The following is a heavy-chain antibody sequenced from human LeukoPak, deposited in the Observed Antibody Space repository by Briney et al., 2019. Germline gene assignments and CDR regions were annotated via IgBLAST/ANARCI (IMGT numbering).Heavy chain of an antibody. CDR1: GGSISSGSYY. D-gene: IGHD2-15*01. V-gene: IGHV4-61*02. Sequence: SETLSLTCTVSGGSISSGSYYWSWIRQPAGKGLEWIGRIYTSGSTNYNPSLKSRVTISVDPSKNQFSLKLSSVTAADTAVYYCARNIGSCYSCFDYWGQGTLVTVSS. CDR3: ARNIGSCYSCFDY. CDR2: IYTSGST. J-gene: IGHJ4*02.